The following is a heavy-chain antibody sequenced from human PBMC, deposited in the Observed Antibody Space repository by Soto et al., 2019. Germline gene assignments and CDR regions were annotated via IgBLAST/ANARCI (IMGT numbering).Heavy chain of an antibody. V-gene: IGHV3-23*01. CDR3: AKDSTGGYFDY. CDR1: GGTFSSYA. Sequence: SCKASGGTFSSYAMSWVRQAPGKGLEWVSAISGSGGSTYYADSVKGRFTISRDNSKNTLYLQMNSLRAEDTAVYYCAKDSTGGYFDYWGQGTLVTVSS. CDR2: ISGSGGST. J-gene: IGHJ4*02.